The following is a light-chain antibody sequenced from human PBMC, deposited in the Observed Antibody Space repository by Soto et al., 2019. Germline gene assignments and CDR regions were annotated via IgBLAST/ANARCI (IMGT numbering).Light chain of an antibody. CDR1: QSVSSN. Sequence: EIVMTQSPATLSVSPGERATLSCRASQSVSSNLAWYQQKPGQAPRLLIYGASTRATGIPARFSGSGSGTDFTLTISSLQSEDFAVYYCQQYNNWPVTFGGGTKVDIK. CDR3: QQYNNWPVT. CDR2: GAS. V-gene: IGKV3-15*01. J-gene: IGKJ4*01.